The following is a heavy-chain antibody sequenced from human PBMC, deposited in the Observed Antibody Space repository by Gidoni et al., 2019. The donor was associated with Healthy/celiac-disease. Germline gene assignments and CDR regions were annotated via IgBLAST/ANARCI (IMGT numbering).Heavy chain of an antibody. CDR1: GFTLSSYC. V-gene: IGHV3-33*01. Sequence: QVQLVESGGGLVQPGRSLRLSCSSSGFTLSSYCMHWVRQAPGKGLEWVEVIWYDGSNKYYADSVKGRFTIYRDNSKNTLYLQMNSLRAEDTAVYYCARVLGMGNWFDYWGQGTLVTVSS. CDR3: ARVLGMGNWFDY. CDR2: IWYDGSNK. J-gene: IGHJ4*02. D-gene: IGHD7-27*01.